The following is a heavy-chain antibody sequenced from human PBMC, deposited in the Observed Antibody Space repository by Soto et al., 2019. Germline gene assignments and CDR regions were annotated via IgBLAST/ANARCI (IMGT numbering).Heavy chain of an antibody. CDR3: ARDGPPNYDTSGYYHPLGY. CDR1: GYTFASYY. Sequence: ASVKVSCKASGYTFASYYMHWVRQAPGQGLEWMGIINPSGGSTSYAQKFQGRVTMTRDTSTSTVYMELSSLRSEDTAVYYCARDGPPNYDTSGYYHPLGYWGQGTLVTSPQ. D-gene: IGHD3-22*01. CDR2: INPSGGST. J-gene: IGHJ4*02. V-gene: IGHV1-46*01.